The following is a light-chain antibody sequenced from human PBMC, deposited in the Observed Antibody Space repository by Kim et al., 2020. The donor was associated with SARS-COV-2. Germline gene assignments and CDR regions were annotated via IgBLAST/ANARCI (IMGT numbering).Light chain of an antibody. Sequence: EIVLTQSPATLSLSPGERATLSCRASQSVSTYLAWYQQKPGQPPRLLIFDASNRATGIPARFSGSGSGTDFTLTISSLEPEDFAVYYCQQRFTWLPETFGEGTKLEI. CDR1: QSVSTY. CDR2: DAS. J-gene: IGKJ2*01. CDR3: QQRFTWLPET. V-gene: IGKV3-11*01.